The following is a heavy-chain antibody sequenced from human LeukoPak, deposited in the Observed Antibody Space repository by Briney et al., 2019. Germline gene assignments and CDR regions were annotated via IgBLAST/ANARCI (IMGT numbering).Heavy chain of an antibody. CDR2: ISGSGGST. J-gene: IGHJ6*02. CDR1: GFTFSSYA. V-gene: IGHV3-23*01. CDR3: AKFPNYYYYYGMDV. Sequence: GGSLRLSCAASGFTFSSYAMSWVRQAPEKGLEWVSAISGSGGSTYYADSVKGRFTISRDNSKNTLYLQMNSLRAEDTAVYYCAKFPNYYYYYGMDVWDQGTTVTVSS.